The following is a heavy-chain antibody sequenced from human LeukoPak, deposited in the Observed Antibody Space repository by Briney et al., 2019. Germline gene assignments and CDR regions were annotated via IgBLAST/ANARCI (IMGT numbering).Heavy chain of an antibody. J-gene: IGHJ3*02. Sequence: ASVKVSCKASGGTFSSYAISWVRQAPGQGLEWMGGIIPIFGTANYAQKFQGRVTITTDESTSTAYMELSSLRSEDTAVYYCATNSWVSGDDAFDIWGQGTMVTVSS. CDR2: IIPIFGTA. CDR1: GGTFSSYA. D-gene: IGHD2-15*01. V-gene: IGHV1-69*05. CDR3: ATNSWVSGDDAFDI.